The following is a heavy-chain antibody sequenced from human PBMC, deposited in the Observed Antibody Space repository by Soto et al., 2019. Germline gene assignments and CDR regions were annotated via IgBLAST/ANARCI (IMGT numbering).Heavy chain of an antibody. CDR1: GYSFTTYW. D-gene: IGHD3-22*01. CDR2: SHPGDSDT. J-gene: IGHJ3*02. Sequence: PGESLKISXKGSGYSFTTYWIAWVRQMPGKGLEWMGISHPGDSDTRYSPSFQGQVTISADKSISTAYLQWSSLKASDTAMYYCARPNYYDSSGYYPDVFDIWGQGTMVTVSS. CDR3: ARPNYYDSSGYYPDVFDI. V-gene: IGHV5-51*01.